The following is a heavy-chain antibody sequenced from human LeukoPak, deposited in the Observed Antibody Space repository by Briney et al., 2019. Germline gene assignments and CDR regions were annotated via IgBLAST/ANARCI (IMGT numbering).Heavy chain of an antibody. D-gene: IGHD1-26*01. CDR3: ARHSGSSPHYFDY. J-gene: IGHJ4*02. V-gene: IGHV4-59*08. Sequence: PSEILPLTCTVSGGSISSYYWSWLRQPPGKGLEWIGFIYYSGSTHYKSSLKSRVTISVDTSRNQFSLRLSSVTAADTAVYYCARHSGSSPHYFDYWGQGTLVTVSS. CDR2: IYYSGST. CDR1: GGSISSYY.